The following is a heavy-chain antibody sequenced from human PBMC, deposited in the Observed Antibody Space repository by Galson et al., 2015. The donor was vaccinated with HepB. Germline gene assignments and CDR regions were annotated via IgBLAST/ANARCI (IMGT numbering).Heavy chain of an antibody. J-gene: IGHJ4*02. Sequence: SVKVSCKASGGTFSNYAITWVRQAPGQGLEWMGAIIPIFGTANYAQKFQGRVTITADESTSTAQMELSSLRSEDTAVYYCAKDHPSSGWPAFDYWSQGALVIVSS. CDR1: GGTFSNYA. CDR2: IIPIFGTA. CDR3: AKDHPSSGWPAFDY. D-gene: IGHD6-19*01. V-gene: IGHV1-69*13.